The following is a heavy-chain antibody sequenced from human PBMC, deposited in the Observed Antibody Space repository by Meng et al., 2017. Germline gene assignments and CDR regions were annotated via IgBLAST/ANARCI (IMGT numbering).Heavy chain of an antibody. Sequence: GESLKISCAASGFTFSSYWMHWVRQAPGKGLVWVSRINSDGSSTSYADSVKGRFTISRDNAKNTLYLQMNSLRAEDTAVYYCARGGEDYDSSGYYQSWGQGTLVNISS. D-gene: IGHD3-22*01. CDR2: INSDGSST. CDR1: GFTFSSYW. V-gene: IGHV3-74*01. CDR3: ARGGEDYDSSGYYQS. J-gene: IGHJ5*02.